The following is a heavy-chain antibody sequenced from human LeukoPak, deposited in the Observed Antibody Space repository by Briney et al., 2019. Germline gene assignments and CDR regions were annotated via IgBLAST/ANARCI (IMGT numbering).Heavy chain of an antibody. Sequence: ASVKVSCKASGYTFTRCGICWVRQAPGQGLEWMGWISAYNGNTNYAQKLQGRVTMTTDTSTSTAYMELRSLRSDDTAVYYCARDRTIFGVPIIYFDYWGQGTLVTVSS. D-gene: IGHD3-3*01. CDR3: ARDRTIFGVPIIYFDY. CDR2: ISAYNGNT. J-gene: IGHJ4*02. V-gene: IGHV1-18*01. CDR1: GYTFTRCG.